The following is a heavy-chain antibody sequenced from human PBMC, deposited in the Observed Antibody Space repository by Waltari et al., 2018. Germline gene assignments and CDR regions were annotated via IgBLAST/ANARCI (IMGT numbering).Heavy chain of an antibody. J-gene: IGHJ5*02. CDR2: IKQEGSEK. CDR3: TRDEA. Sequence: EVQLVESGGGLVQPGGSLRLSCEGSGFTFSDYWMSWVRQAPGEGLEWVANIKQEGSEKDYVDSVKGRFTISRDNAKKLLYLQRNSLRGEDTAVYYCTRDEAWGQGTLVTVSS. CDR1: GFTFSDYW. V-gene: IGHV3-7*01.